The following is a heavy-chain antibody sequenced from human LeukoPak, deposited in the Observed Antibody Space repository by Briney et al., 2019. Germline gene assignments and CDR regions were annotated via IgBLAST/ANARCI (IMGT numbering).Heavy chain of an antibody. D-gene: IGHD2-15*01. Sequence: GASAKVSCKASRYTFTSYGISWVRQAPGQGLEWMGWISAYNGNTNYAQKLQGRVTMTTDTSTSTAYMELRSLRSDDTAVYYCAREDGVVATGYFDYWGKGTLVTVSS. CDR1: RYTFTSYG. CDR3: AREDGVVATGYFDY. V-gene: IGHV1-18*01. CDR2: ISAYNGNT. J-gene: IGHJ4*02.